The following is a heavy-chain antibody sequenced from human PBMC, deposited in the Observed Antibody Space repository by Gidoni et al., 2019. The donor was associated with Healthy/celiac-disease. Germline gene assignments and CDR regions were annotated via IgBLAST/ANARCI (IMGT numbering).Heavy chain of an antibody. J-gene: IGHJ6*02. D-gene: IGHD6-13*01. V-gene: IGHV3-33*01. CDR2: IWYDGSNK. CDR3: ARVTAAGEGAYYGMDV. CDR1: GFPFSSYG. Sequence: QVQLVESGGGVVQPGRPLRLSCAASGFPFSSYGMHWVRQAPGKGLEWVAVIWYDGSNKYYADSVKGRFTISRDNSKNTLYLQMNSLRAEDTAVYYCARVTAAGEGAYYGMDVWGQGTTVTVSS.